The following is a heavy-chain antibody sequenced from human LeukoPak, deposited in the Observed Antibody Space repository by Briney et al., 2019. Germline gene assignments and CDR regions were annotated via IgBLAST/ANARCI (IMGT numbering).Heavy chain of an antibody. CDR3: ARGPADVGPDDAFDI. J-gene: IGHJ3*02. Sequence: SETLSLTCAAYGGSFSGYYWSWIRQPPGKGLEWIGEINHSGSTNYNPSLKSRVTISVDTSKNQFSLKLSSVTAADTAVYYCARGPADVGPDDAFDIWGQGTMVTVSS. D-gene: IGHD1-26*01. CDR1: GGSFSGYY. V-gene: IGHV4-34*01. CDR2: INHSGST.